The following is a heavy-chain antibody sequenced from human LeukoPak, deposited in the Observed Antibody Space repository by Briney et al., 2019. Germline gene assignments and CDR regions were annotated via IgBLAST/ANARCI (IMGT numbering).Heavy chain of an antibody. CDR3: AQGGSPGALDY. Sequence: PGGSLRLSCVASGFTLSSYYMHWVRQAPGKGLVWVSCINGDGSSTKYADSVKGRFTISRDNAKNTLYLQMNIMRAEDTAVYYCAQGGSPGALDYWGRGTLVTVSS. J-gene: IGHJ4*02. CDR1: GFTLSSYY. CDR2: INGDGSST. D-gene: IGHD2-15*01. V-gene: IGHV3-74*01.